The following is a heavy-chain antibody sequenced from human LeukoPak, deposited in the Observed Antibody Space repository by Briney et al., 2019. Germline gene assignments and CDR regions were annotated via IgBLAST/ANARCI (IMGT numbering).Heavy chain of an antibody. D-gene: IGHD5-24*01. CDR3: ARGGGDVYNVFDY. V-gene: IGHV4-31*03. CDR2: IYYSGST. Sequence: SETLSLTCTVSGGPISSGGYYWSWIRQHPGKGLEWIGYIYYSGSTYYNPSLKSRVTISVDTSKNQFSLKLSSASAADTAVYYCARGGGDVYNVFDYWGQGTLVTVSS. CDR1: GGPISSGGYY. J-gene: IGHJ4*02.